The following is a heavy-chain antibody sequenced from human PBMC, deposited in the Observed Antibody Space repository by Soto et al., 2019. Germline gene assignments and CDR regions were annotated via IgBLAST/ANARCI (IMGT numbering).Heavy chain of an antibody. J-gene: IGHJ4*02. V-gene: IGHV3-33*01. Sequence: PGGSLRLSCAASGFPFSSYGMHWVRQAPGKGLEWVAVIWYDGSNKYYADSVKGRFTISRDNSKNTLYLQMNSLRAEDTAVYYCAREAGCSSTSCYIGYWGQGTLVTVSS. CDR2: IWYDGSNK. CDR3: AREAGCSSTSCYIGY. CDR1: GFPFSSYG. D-gene: IGHD2-2*02.